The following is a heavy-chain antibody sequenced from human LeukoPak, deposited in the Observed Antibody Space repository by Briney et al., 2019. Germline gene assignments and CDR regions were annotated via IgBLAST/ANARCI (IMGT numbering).Heavy chain of an antibody. J-gene: IGHJ4*02. Sequence: GGSLRLSCAASGFTVSSNYMSWVRQAPGKGLEWVSVIYSGGSTYYADSVEGRFTISRDNSKNTLYLQMNSLRAEDTAVYYCARDGVGATTFDYWGQGTLVTVSS. V-gene: IGHV3-53*01. D-gene: IGHD1-26*01. CDR2: IYSGGST. CDR3: ARDGVGATTFDY. CDR1: GFTVSSNY.